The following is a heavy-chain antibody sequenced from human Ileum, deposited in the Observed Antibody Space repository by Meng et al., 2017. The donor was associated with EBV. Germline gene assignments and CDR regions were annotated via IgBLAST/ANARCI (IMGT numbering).Heavy chain of an antibody. CDR2: FNYGGSK. CDR1: GSANNLSPYA. J-gene: IGHJ5*01. Sequence: PGPVVNMETSSIKCSCCGSANNLSPYAKEWVRQPPGEGLNWIGGFNYGGSKHYNPSVKSRQTIDAHRSKHEFSLRVSSLPAADTAVYYGGRQGLLSTSGWIDSWGQGTLVTVSS. D-gene: IGHD1-26*01. V-gene: IGHV4-39*01. CDR3: GRQGLLSTSGWIDS.